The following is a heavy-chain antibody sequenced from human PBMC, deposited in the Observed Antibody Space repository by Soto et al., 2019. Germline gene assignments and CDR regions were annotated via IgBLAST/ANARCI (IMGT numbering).Heavy chain of an antibody. V-gene: IGHV3-30-3*01. CDR2: ISYDGSNK. CDR3: ARDVRLGYCSGGSCYFATSPAYYYGMDV. D-gene: IGHD2-15*01. J-gene: IGHJ6*02. Sequence: PGGSLRLSCAASGFTFSSYAMHWVRQAPGKGLEWVAVISYDGSNKYYADSVKGRFTISRDNSKNTLYLQMNSLRAEDTAVYYCARDVRLGYCSGGSCYFATSPAYYYGMDVWGQGTTVTVSS. CDR1: GFTFSSYA.